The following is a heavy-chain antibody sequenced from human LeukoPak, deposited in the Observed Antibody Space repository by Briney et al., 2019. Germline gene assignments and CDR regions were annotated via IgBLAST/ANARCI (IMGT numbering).Heavy chain of an antibody. CDR1: GYTFTSYD. D-gene: IGHD3-3*01. CDR3: ARGLTYYDFWSGYYGYYYYGMDV. J-gene: IGHJ6*02. Sequence: ASVKVSCKASGYTFTSYDINWVRQATGQGLEWMGWMNPNSGNTGYAQKFRGRVTMTRNTSISTAYMELSSLRSEDTAVYYCARGLTYYDFWSGYYGYYYYGMDVWGQGTTVTVSS. CDR2: MNPNSGNT. V-gene: IGHV1-8*01.